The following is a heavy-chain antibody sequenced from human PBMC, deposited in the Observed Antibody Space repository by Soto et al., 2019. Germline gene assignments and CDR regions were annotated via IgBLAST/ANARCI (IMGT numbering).Heavy chain of an antibody. D-gene: IGHD5-12*01. CDR1: EFPFSTNS. V-gene: IGHV3-23*01. CDR3: AKWDGYGDS. Sequence: LRLACAAFEFPFSTNSMAWVRQTPGKGLEWVSGLSVGGDRTFYLKSVKGRFTISSDTSKNVVYLQMNSLRADDTAVYFCAKWDGYGDSWGQGSLVPVSS. J-gene: IGHJ5*01. CDR2: LSVGGDRT.